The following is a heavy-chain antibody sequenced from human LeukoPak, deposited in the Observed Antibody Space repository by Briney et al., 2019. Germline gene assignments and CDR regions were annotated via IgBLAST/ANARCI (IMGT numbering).Heavy chain of an antibody. CDR3: ARSLGGAYDY. D-gene: IGHD1-26*01. CDR2: INIDGSKT. V-gene: IGHV3-74*01. CDR1: GFPFSSYW. J-gene: IGHJ4*02. Sequence: GGSLRLSCAASGFPFSSYWMHWVRHAPGKGLVWVSRINIDGSKTNYADSVKGRFTISRDNAKNTLYLQMDSLRAEDTAVYYCARSLGGAYDYWGQGTLVTVSS.